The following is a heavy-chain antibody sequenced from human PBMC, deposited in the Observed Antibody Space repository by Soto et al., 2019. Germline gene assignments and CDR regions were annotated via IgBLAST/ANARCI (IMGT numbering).Heavy chain of an antibody. CDR1: GGTFSSYA. Sequence: QVQLVQSGAEVKKPGSSVKVSCKASGGTFSSYAITWVRQAPGQGLEWMGGIIPIFGKANYAQKFQGRVTITANASTSSANMELRSLRSEDTAVYYLSRYRVPSSGYSPYWFDPWGQGTPVTVSS. V-gene: IGHV1-69*12. CDR2: IIPIFGKA. J-gene: IGHJ5*02. CDR3: SRYRVPSSGYSPYWFDP. D-gene: IGHD3-22*01.